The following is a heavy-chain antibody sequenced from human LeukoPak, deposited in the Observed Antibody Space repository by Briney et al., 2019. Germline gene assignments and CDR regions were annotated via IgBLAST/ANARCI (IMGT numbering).Heavy chain of an antibody. Sequence: SETLSLTCTVSGGSVGSGSYYWSWIRQPPGKGLEWIGYIYYSGSTNYNPSLKSRVTISVDTSKNQFSLKLSSVTAADTAVYYCARGAYGDPTSFDYWGQGTLVTVSS. CDR3: ARGAYGDPTSFDY. D-gene: IGHD4-17*01. CDR2: IYYSGST. CDR1: GGSVGSGSYY. V-gene: IGHV4-61*01. J-gene: IGHJ4*02.